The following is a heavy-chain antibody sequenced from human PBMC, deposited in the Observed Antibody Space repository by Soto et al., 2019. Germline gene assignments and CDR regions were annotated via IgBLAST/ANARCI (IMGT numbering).Heavy chain of an antibody. CDR1: VYNFAGYW. V-gene: IGHV5-51*01. CDR2: IYPSDSDT. J-gene: IGHJ4*02. Sequence: GESLQISCKGSVYNFAGYWIAWVRQMPGKGLELMGIIYPSDSDTRYRPSFQGQVTISADKSISSAYLQWSSLRASDTAMYYCARGGVSTSTWDYWRQGSTVTDSS. D-gene: IGHD3-3*01. CDR3: ARGGVSTSTWDY.